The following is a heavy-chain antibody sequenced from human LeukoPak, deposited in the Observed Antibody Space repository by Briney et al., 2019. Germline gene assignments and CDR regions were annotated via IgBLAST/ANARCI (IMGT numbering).Heavy chain of an antibody. CDR2: IIPIFGTA. Sequence: SVKVSCKASGGTFSSYAISWVRQAPGQGLEWMGGIIPIFGTANYAQKFQGRVTITADESTSTAYMELSSLRSDDTAVYYCAREGERRVAAAGTGADYWGQGTLVTVSS. CDR3: AREGERRVAAAGTGADY. J-gene: IGHJ4*02. V-gene: IGHV1-69*13. CDR1: GGTFSSYA. D-gene: IGHD6-13*01.